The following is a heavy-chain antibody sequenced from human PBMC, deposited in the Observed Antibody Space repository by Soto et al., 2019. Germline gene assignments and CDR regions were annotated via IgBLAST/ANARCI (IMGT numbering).Heavy chain of an antibody. D-gene: IGHD3-22*01. CDR3: ARVYYYDSSGHLAGVYVDFDY. CDR2: ISAYNGNT. Sequence: ASVKVSCKASGYTFTSYGISWVRQAPGQGLEWMGWISAYNGNTNYAQKLQGRVTMTTDTSTSTAYMELRSLRSDDTAVYYCARVYYYDSSGHLAGVYVDFDYWGQGTLVTVSS. V-gene: IGHV1-18*01. CDR1: GYTFTSYG. J-gene: IGHJ4*02.